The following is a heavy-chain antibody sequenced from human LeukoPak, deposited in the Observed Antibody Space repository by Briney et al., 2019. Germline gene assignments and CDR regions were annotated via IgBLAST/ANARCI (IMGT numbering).Heavy chain of an antibody. CDR3: ATVGPLDDYGDPRGSEYFQH. D-gene: IGHD4-17*01. V-gene: IGHV1-46*01. CDR2: SNPSGDST. Sequence: GASVKVSCKASGYTFTNYYIHWVRQAPGHGLEWMGISNPSGDSTNYAQKFQGRVTMTRDTSTSTVYMDLSSLRSEDTAVYYCATVGPLDDYGDPRGSEYFQHWGQGTLVTVSS. J-gene: IGHJ1*01. CDR1: GYTFTNYY.